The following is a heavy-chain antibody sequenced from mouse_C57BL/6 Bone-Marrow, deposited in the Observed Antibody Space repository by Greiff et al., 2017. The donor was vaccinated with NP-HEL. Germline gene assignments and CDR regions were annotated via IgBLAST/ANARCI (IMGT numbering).Heavy chain of an antibody. CDR1: GYSFTGYY. V-gene: IGHV1-42*01. CDR2: INPSTGGT. J-gene: IGHJ4*01. D-gene: IGHD3-2*02. Sequence: VQLKESGPELVKPGASVKISCKASGYSFTGYYMNWVKQSPEKSLEWIGEINPSTGGTTYNQKFKAKATLTVDKSSSTAYMQLKSLTSEDSAVYYCAREGSGYAYYYAMDYWGQGTSVTVSS. CDR3: AREGSGYAYYYAMDY.